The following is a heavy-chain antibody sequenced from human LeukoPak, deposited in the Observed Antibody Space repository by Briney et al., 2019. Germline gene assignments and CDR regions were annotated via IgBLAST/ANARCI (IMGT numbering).Heavy chain of an antibody. D-gene: IGHD2-2*01. CDR2: FYYIGST. Sequence: PSQTLSLTCTVAGGSISSISYYWGWIRQPPGKGLERIGSFYYIGSTYYNPSLKSRLTIAVYTSKNQFSLKLNSVTAADTAMYYCARVVVVVPAAVYSDYAFDIWGQGTTVTVSS. V-gene: IGHV4-39*01. CDR1: GGSISSISYY. J-gene: IGHJ3*02. CDR3: ARVVVVVPAAVYSDYAFDI.